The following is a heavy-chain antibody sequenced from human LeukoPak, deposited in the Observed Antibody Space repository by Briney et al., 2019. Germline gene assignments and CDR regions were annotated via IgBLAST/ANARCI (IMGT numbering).Heavy chain of an antibody. Sequence: GGSLRLSCAASGFTFDDYAMHWVRQAPGKGLEWVSGISWNSGSIGYADSVKGRFTISRDNAKNSLYLQMNSLRAEDTAVYYCARGLVAAGTYWGQGTLVTVSS. CDR3: ARGLVAAGTY. D-gene: IGHD6-13*01. V-gene: IGHV3-9*01. J-gene: IGHJ4*02. CDR2: ISWNSGSI. CDR1: GFTFDDYA.